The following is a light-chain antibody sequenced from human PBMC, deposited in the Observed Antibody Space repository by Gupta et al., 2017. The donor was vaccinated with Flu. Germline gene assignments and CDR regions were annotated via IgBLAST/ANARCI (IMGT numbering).Light chain of an antibody. J-gene: IGLJ2*01. CDR1: SSNIGSNT. V-gene: IGLV1-44*01. Sequence: QSVLTQPPSASVTPGRRVSLSCSGSSSNIGSNTVRWYQYLPGSAPILLINADSQRPSGVPDRFSGSKSGTSASLAISDLQAEDESDYYCAAWDDRRDVVVFGGGTRLTVL. CDR2: ADS. CDR3: AAWDDRRDVVV.